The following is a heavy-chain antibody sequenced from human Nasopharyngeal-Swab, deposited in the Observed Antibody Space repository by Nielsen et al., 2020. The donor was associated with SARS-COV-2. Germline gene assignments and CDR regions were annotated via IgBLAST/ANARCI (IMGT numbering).Heavy chain of an antibody. D-gene: IGHD3-9*01. CDR3: ARDVTGYLQCDS. CDR2: MYHSGTT. J-gene: IGHJ4*02. CDR1: GYSIRSDSY. Sequence: SDTLSLTCPVSGYSIRSDSYWGWIRQPPGKGLEWIGYMYHSGTTYYNPSLKSRVTISRDTSKNQLSLTLTSVTAADTGVYYGARDVTGYLQCDSWGRGSLVTVSS. V-gene: IGHV4-38-2*02.